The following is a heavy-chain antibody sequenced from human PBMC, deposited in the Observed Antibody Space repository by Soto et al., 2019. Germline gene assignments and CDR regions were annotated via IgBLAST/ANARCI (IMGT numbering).Heavy chain of an antibody. CDR1: GGSISSCYYY. J-gene: IGHJ4*02. V-gene: IGHV4-30-4*01. D-gene: IGHD3-10*01. CDR2: IYYSGST. CDR3: AREHGSGSYYSATGY. Sequence: PSETLALTFTVSGGSISSCYYYWSWIRQPPGKGLEWIGYIYYSGSTYYNPSLKSRVTISVDTSKNQFSLKLSSVTAADTAVYYCAREHGSGSYYSATGYWGQGTLVTVS.